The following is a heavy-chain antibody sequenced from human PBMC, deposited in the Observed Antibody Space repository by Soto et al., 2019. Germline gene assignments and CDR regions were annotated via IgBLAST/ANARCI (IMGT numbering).Heavy chain of an antibody. D-gene: IGHD4-4*01. V-gene: IGHV3-23*01. J-gene: IGHJ3*02. Sequence: GGSLRLSCAVSGITFSNYAMNWVRQAPGKGLEWVSAISGGVGTNTFYADSVQGRFTISRDNSENTLFLQMNRLRAEDTAVYYCAKDIGYRAFDIWGQGTMVTVSS. CDR3: AKDIGYRAFDI. CDR1: GITFSNYA. CDR2: ISGGVGTNT.